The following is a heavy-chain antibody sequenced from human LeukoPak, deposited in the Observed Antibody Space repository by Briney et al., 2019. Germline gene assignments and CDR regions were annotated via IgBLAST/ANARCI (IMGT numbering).Heavy chain of an antibody. Sequence: GGSLRLSCAASGFTFSSYSMNWVRQAPGKGLEWVPSISSSSNYIYYADSVKGRLTISRDNAKNSLYLQMNSLRAEDTAVYFCAREMAAGTFDYWGRGALVTVSS. D-gene: IGHD5-24*01. CDR3: AREMAAGTFDY. CDR1: GFTFSSYS. V-gene: IGHV3-21*01. J-gene: IGHJ4*02. CDR2: ISSSSNYI.